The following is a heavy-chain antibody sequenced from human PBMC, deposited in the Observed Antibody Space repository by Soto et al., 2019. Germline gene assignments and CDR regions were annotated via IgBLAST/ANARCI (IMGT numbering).Heavy chain of an antibody. J-gene: IGHJ6*02. CDR1: GGSISSSNW. CDR3: ARSPDSSGYYPRRYYYGMDV. CDR2: IYHSGST. V-gene: IGHV4-4*02. Sequence: QVQLQESGPGLVKPSGTLSLTCAVSGGSISSSNWWSWVRQPPGKGLEWIGEIYHSGSTNYNPSLRRRGTLSVDKPKNQFSLKVGSVTAADTAVYYCARSPDSSGYYPRRYYYGMDVWGQGTTVTVSS. D-gene: IGHD3-22*01.